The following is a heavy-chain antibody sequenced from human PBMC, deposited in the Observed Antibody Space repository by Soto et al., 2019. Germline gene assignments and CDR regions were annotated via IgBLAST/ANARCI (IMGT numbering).Heavy chain of an antibody. CDR2: ISDSGGFI. Sequence: EVLLVESGGGLVKPGGSLRLSCAASGFNFGGSSMNWVRQSPRKGLEWVSSISDSGGFIKYADSVKGRFTISRDNAKNSLFRQMDSLRADDTAVYYCATSTSWYYLHLGQGTLVTVSS. CDR3: ATSTSWYYLH. CDR1: GFNFGGSS. J-gene: IGHJ4*02. V-gene: IGHV3-21*01. D-gene: IGHD6-13*01.